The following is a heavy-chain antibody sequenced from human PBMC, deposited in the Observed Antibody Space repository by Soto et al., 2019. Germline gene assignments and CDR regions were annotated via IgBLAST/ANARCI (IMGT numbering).Heavy chain of an antibody. J-gene: IGHJ3*02. CDR1: GFTFSSYA. CDR3: AREGDYDFWSGYPLDAFDI. D-gene: IGHD3-3*01. Sequence: QVQLVESGGGVVQPGRSLRLSCAASGFTFSSYAMHWVRQAPGKWLEWVAVISYDGSNKYYADSVKGRFTISRDNSKNTLYLQMNSLRAEDTAVYYCAREGDYDFWSGYPLDAFDIWGQGTMVTVSS. V-gene: IGHV3-30-3*01. CDR2: ISYDGSNK.